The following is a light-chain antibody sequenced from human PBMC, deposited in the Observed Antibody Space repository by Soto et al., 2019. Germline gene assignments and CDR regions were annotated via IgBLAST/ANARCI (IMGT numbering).Light chain of an antibody. CDR3: SSFTTSSTRV. V-gene: IGLV2-14*01. Sequence: QSALTQPASVSGSPGQSITISCTGTSSDVGGYNYVSWYQQYPGKAPKLMIYEDSIRPSGVSNRFSGSKSGNTASLTISGLQAEDEADYYCSSFTTSSTRVFGGGTKVTVL. CDR1: SSDVGGYNY. CDR2: EDS. J-gene: IGLJ3*02.